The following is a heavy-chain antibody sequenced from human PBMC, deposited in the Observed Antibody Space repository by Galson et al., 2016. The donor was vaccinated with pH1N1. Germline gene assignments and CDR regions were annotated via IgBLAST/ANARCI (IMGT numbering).Heavy chain of an antibody. Sequence: SLRLSCAASGFSLSTFWMTWVRQAPGKGLEWVAVIWFDGSYEFYADSVKGRFTISRDNSKNTLHLQMNSLRAEDTAVYYCARGDLESLSHFDYWGQGTLVTVSS. CDR1: GFSLSTFW. CDR2: IWFDGSYE. CDR3: ARGDLESLSHFDY. V-gene: IGHV3-33*08. D-gene: IGHD3-3*01. J-gene: IGHJ4*02.